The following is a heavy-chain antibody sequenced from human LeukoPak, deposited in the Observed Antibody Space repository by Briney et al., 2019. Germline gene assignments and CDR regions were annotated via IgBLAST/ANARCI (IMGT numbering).Heavy chain of an antibody. J-gene: IGHJ4*02. CDR3: AGSGITGTIDY. V-gene: IGHV3-21*01. Sequence: GGSLRLSCAASGFTFSSYSMNWVRQAPGKGLEWVSSISSSSSYIYYADSVKGRFTISRDSAENSLYLQMNSLRAEDTAVYYCAGSGITGTIDYWGQGTLVTVSS. CDR1: GFTFSSYS. CDR2: ISSSSSYI. D-gene: IGHD1-7*01.